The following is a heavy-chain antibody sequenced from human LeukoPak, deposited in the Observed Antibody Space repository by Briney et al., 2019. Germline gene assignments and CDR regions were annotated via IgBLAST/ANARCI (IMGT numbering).Heavy chain of an antibody. V-gene: IGHV4-59*01. CDR2: IYYSGST. J-gene: IGHJ5*02. Sequence: SETLSLTCTVSGGSISSYYWSWIRQPPGKGLEWIGYIYYSGSTNYNPSLKSRVTISVDTSKNQFSLKLSSVTAADTAVYYCARRAVGSNSPAKMGWFDPWGQGTLVTVSS. CDR3: ARRAVGSNSPAKMGWFDP. CDR1: GGSISSYY. D-gene: IGHD6-13*01.